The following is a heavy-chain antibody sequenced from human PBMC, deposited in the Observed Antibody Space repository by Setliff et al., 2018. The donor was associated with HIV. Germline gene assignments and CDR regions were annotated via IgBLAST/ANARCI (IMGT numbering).Heavy chain of an antibody. V-gene: IGHV3-30*04. CDR2: ISSDGNKK. D-gene: IGHD3-3*01. J-gene: IGHJ4*02. CDR3: AREGTTIFGVVIMGGFDY. CDR1: GFTFSSYA. Sequence: RLSCVASGFTFSSYAMHWVRQAPGKGLEWVAVISSDGNKKYYADSVKGRFTISRDNSKNTVYLQMNSLRAEDTAVYYCAREGTTIFGVVIMGGFDYWGQGTLVTVSS.